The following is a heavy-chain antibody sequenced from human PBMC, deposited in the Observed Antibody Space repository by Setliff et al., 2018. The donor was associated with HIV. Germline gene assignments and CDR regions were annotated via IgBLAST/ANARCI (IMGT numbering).Heavy chain of an antibody. V-gene: IGHV1-69*04. CDR3: VTPYYSVSGNSDF. J-gene: IGHJ4*02. CDR1: GVTLTTFA. Sequence: ASVKVSCKASGVTLTTFAMYWVRQSPGQGLDWMATIVPVRDVTNYAQKFQGRLTISADTFTRTVYMELSSLRSDDTAVYYCVTPYYSVSGNSDFWGQGTLVTSPQ. D-gene: IGHD3-10*01. CDR2: IVPVRDVT.